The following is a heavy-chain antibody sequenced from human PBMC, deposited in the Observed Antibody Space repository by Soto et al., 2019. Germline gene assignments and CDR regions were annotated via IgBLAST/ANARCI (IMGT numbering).Heavy chain of an antibody. J-gene: IGHJ4*01. CDR3: ATSFVGNLMDY. D-gene: IGHD4-4*01. CDR2: VYYSGDTYYSGST. Sequence: VGSSETLSLTCTVSGDSINSYYWNWIRQPPGKRLEWIGYVYYSGDTYYSGSTNYNPSLRSRVTISVGTSKNQFSLKLDSVTAADTAVYYCATSFVGNLMDYWGHGTLVPVSS. CDR1: GDSINSYY. V-gene: IGHV4-59*01.